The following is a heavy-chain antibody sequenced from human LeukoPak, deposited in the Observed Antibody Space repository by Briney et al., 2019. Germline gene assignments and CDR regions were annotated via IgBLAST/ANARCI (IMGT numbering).Heavy chain of an antibody. CDR3: ARDPIAAAGP. D-gene: IGHD6-13*01. CDR1: GGTFSSYA. J-gene: IGHJ5*02. V-gene: IGHV1-69*05. CDR2: IISIFGTA. Sequence: ASVEVSCKASGGTFSSYAISWVRQAPGQGLEWMGRIISIFGTANYAQKFQGRVTITTDESTSTAYMELSSLRSEDTAVYYCARDPIAAAGPWGQGTLVTVSS.